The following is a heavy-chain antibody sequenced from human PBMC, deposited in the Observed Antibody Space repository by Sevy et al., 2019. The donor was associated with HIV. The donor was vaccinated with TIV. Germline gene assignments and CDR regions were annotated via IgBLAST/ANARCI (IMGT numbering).Heavy chain of an antibody. D-gene: IGHD6-6*01. V-gene: IGHV3-7*04. Sequence: GGSLRLSCAASGFTFSSYWMSWVRQAPGKGLEWVANIKQDGSETFYVDSVKGRFTISRDSAKNSLYLQMDSLRAEETAIYYCARVYSSSSGRGLDYWGQGTLVTVSS. CDR2: IKQDGSET. CDR1: GFTFSSYW. CDR3: ARVYSSSSGRGLDY. J-gene: IGHJ4*02.